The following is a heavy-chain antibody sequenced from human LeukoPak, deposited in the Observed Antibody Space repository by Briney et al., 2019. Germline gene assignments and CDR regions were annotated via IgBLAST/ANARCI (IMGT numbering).Heavy chain of an antibody. CDR3: AKGAYDYIEMGYFDY. CDR2: IIASSGST. Sequence: GGSLRLSCAASGFSLSNSAMSWVRQAPGKGLEWVSLIIASSGSTFYADSVKGRFTISRDNSKNTLYLQMNSLRAEDTAVYYCAKGAYDYIEMGYFDYWGQGTLVTVSS. D-gene: IGHD5-12*01. J-gene: IGHJ4*02. CDR1: GFSLSNSA. V-gene: IGHV3-23*01.